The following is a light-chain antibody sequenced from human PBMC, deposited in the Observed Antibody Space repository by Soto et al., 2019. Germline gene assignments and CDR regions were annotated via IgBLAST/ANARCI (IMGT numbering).Light chain of an antibody. Sequence: DIQMTQSPSTLSSSVGDRVTITCRASQSISSWLAWYQQKPGKAPNLLIYKASSLGTGVPSRFSGSGSETEVSPLISSLQADEFAAYYYQQYSSYQYTCGQGTKLEIK. CDR3: QQYSSYQYT. V-gene: IGKV1-5*03. CDR2: KAS. CDR1: QSISSW. J-gene: IGKJ2*01.